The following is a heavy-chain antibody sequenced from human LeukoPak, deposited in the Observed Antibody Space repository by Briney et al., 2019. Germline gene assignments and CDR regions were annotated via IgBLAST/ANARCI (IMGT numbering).Heavy chain of an antibody. CDR1: AFSPSSYS. D-gene: IGHD2-21*01. Sequence: GSLRLSCALSAFSPSSYSTSWVRPAPEGGLEWVSAISGSGGSTYYGDSVKGRFTISRDNSKNTLYLQMNSPRAEDTAVYYCAIDGDWGNYWGQGTLVTVSS. CDR2: ISGSGGST. V-gene: IGHV3-23*01. J-gene: IGHJ4*02. CDR3: AIDGDWGNY.